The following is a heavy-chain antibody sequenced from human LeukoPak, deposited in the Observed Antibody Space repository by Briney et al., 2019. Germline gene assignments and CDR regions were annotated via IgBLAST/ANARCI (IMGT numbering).Heavy chain of an antibody. V-gene: IGHV4-59*01. CDR1: GDSISSYY. Sequence: SETLSLTCTVSGDSISSYYWTWIRQPPGKGLEWIGYIYYSASAKYNPSLKSRVSISVDTSKNQFSLKLSSVTAADTAVYYCARAANSWSFDCWGQGTLVTVFS. CDR2: IYYSASA. J-gene: IGHJ4*02. D-gene: IGHD6-13*01. CDR3: ARAANSWSFDC.